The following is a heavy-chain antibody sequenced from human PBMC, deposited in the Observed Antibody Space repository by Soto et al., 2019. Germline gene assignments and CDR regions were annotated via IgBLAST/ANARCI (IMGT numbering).Heavy chain of an antibody. J-gene: IGHJ6*02. Sequence: PTLVNPTQTLTLTCTFSAFSLSPGGVGVGWIRQPPGKALEWLAFIYWDDDKRYSPSLRSRLTITKDTSKNQVVLTMTNMDPVDTATYYCIQSRCGGDCLQSYASYYYYGMDVWGQGTTVTVSS. CDR1: AFSLSPGGVG. CDR3: IQSRCGGDCLQSYASYYYYGMDV. D-gene: IGHD2-21*02. V-gene: IGHV2-5*02. CDR2: IYWDDDK.